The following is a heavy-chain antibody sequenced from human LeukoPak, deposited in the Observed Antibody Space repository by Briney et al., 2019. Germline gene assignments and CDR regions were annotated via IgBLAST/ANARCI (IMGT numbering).Heavy chain of an antibody. J-gene: IGHJ4*02. CDR2: ITSSSSYI. Sequence: GGSLRLSCAASGFTFRSYSMQGVPGARGRGAECVSSITSSSSYIYYAPSVKGQFPISRDHETNSLYLQMNSLRAEDPAVYYCARDLWYSDYDPPYGSQGTLLTLP. V-gene: IGHV3-21*01. CDR3: ARDLWYSDYDPPY. CDR1: GFTFRSYS. D-gene: IGHD5-12*01.